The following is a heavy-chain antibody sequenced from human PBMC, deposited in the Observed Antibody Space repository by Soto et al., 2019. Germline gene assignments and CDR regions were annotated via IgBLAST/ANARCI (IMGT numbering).Heavy chain of an antibody. CDR1: GGSISPYY. J-gene: IGHJ6*03. Sequence: SETLSLTCTVSGGSISPYYWSWIRQPPGKGLEWIGYVYYSGDTNYNPSLESRVTISVDTSRNRFSLNLTSATAADTAVFYCARKGAAASYAHYYLDVWGRGTAVTVSS. D-gene: IGHD6-13*01. V-gene: IGHV4-59*01. CDR3: ARKGAAASYAHYYLDV. CDR2: VYYSGDT.